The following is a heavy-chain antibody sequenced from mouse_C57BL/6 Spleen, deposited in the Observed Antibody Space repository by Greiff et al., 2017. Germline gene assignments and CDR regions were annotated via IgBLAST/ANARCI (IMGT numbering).Heavy chain of an antibody. CDR2: IYPGDGDT. V-gene: IGHV1-82*01. Sequence: VQLVESGPELVKPGASVKISCKASGYAFSSSWMNWVKQRPGKGLEWIGRIYPGDGDTNYNGKFKGKATLTADKSSSTAYMQLSSLTSEDSAVYISAREGGAYWYFDVWGTGTTVTVSS. CDR3: AREGGAYWYFDV. J-gene: IGHJ1*03. CDR1: GYAFSSSW.